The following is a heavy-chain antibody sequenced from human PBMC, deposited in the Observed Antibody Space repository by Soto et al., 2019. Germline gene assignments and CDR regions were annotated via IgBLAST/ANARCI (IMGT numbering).Heavy chain of an antibody. CDR2: VKQDGSEI. Sequence: EVHLVESGGGLVQSGGSLRLSCAASGFTFSNHWMTWVRQAPGKGLEWVASVKQDGSEIYYGDSVKGRYTISRDNAKKSLFLQLNSLRAEDTAMYYCARDPGISSGWYYFDYGGQGTLVTVSS. J-gene: IGHJ4*02. D-gene: IGHD6-19*01. CDR3: ARDPGISSGWYYFDY. V-gene: IGHV3-7*05. CDR1: GFTFSNHW.